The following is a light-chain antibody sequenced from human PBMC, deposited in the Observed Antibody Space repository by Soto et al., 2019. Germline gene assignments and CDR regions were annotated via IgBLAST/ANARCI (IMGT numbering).Light chain of an antibody. V-gene: IGLV2-14*01. Sequence: QSALTQPASVSGSPGQSITISCTGTSSDVGGYNYVSWYQQHPGKAPKLMIYDVSNRPSGVSNRFSGSKSGNTASLTISGLKAEDEADYYCSSYTSSRTDVVFGGGTKLTVL. CDR1: SSDVGGYNY. J-gene: IGLJ2*01. CDR2: DVS. CDR3: SSYTSSRTDVV.